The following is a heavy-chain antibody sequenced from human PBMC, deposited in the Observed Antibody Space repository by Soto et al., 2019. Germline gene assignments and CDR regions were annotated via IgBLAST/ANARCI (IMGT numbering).Heavy chain of an antibody. CDR2: INHSGST. D-gene: IGHD4-4*01. CDR3: AKADDYNYGGSGGQNDF. J-gene: IGHJ4*02. CDR1: GGSFSGYY. Sequence: SETLSLTCAVYGGSFSGYYWTWIRQPPGTGLEWIGEINHSGSTNYNPSLKSRVTISVDTSKNQFSLKLTSVTAADTAVYFCAKADDYNYGGSGGQNDFWGQGTLVTVSS. V-gene: IGHV4-34*01.